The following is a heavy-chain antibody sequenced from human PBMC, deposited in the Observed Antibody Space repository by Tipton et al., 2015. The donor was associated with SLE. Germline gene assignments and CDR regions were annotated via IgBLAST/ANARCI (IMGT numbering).Heavy chain of an antibody. V-gene: IGHV4-39*07. CDR3: ARDRLYSSGWSDAFDI. J-gene: IGHJ3*02. Sequence: TLSLTCTVSGGSISSSTYYWGWIRQPPGKGLEWIGSIYYSGSTYSNPSLKSRVTISVDTSKNQFSLKLSSVTAADTAVYYCARDRLYSSGWSDAFDIWGQGTMVTVSS. CDR1: GGSISSSTYY. CDR2: IYYSGST. D-gene: IGHD6-19*01.